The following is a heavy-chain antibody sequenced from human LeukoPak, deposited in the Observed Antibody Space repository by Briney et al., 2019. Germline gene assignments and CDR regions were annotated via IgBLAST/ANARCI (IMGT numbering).Heavy chain of an antibody. D-gene: IGHD6-13*01. CDR3: ARISIAAATIDY. J-gene: IGHJ4*02. CDR2: IYHSGST. V-gene: IGHV4-30-2*01. CDR1: GGSISSGGYS. Sequence: SETLSLTCAVSGGSISSGGYSWSWIRQPPGKGLEWIGYIYHSGSTYYNPSFKGRVTISVDRSKNQFSLKLSSVTAADTAVYYCARISIAAATIDYWGQGTLVTVSS.